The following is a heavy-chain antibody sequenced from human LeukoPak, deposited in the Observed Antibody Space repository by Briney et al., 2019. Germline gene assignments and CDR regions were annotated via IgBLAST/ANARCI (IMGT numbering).Heavy chain of an antibody. V-gene: IGHV4-38-2*01. D-gene: IGHD6-13*01. CDR2: IYHSGST. J-gene: IGHJ3*02. CDR3: ARAKPERLLAAAYAFDI. CDR1: GYSISSGYY. Sequence: SETLSLTCAVSGYSISSGYYWGWIRQPPGKGLEWIGSIYHSGSTYYNPSLKSRVTISVDTSKNQFSLKLSSVTAADTAVYYCARAKPERLLAAAYAFDIWGQGTMVTVSS.